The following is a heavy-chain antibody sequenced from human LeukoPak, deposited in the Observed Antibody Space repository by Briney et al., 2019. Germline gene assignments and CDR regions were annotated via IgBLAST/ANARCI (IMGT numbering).Heavy chain of an antibody. J-gene: IGHJ6*03. Sequence: PSETLSLTCSVSGDSISSGTYYWSWIRQPPGKGLEWIGEINHSGSTNYNPSLKSRVTISVDTSKNQFSLKLSSVTAADTAVYYCARIAAAGTRFYYYYYMDVWGKGTTVTVSS. CDR1: GDSISSGTYY. CDR3: ARIAAAGTRFYYYYYMDV. CDR2: INHSGST. V-gene: IGHV4-39*07. D-gene: IGHD6-13*01.